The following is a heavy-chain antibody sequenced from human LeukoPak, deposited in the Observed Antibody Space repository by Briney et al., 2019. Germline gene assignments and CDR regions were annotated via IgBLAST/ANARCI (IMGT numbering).Heavy chain of an antibody. Sequence: ASVKVSCKASGYTFTGYYMHWVRQAPGQGLEWMGWINPNSGGTNYAQNFQGRVTLTRDTSTSTVYMELSSLRSEDTAIYYCARIRDGYNDAYDLWGQGTVVTVPS. D-gene: IGHD5-24*01. CDR1: GYTFTGYY. CDR3: ARIRDGYNDAYDL. J-gene: IGHJ3*01. V-gene: IGHV1-2*02. CDR2: INPNSGGT.